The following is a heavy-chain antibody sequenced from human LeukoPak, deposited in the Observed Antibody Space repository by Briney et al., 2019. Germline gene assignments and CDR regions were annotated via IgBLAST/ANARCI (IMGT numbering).Heavy chain of an antibody. CDR1: GGSISSSSYY. V-gene: IGHV4-61*02. CDR3: ARERLWFGELFTYYFDY. D-gene: IGHD3-10*01. J-gene: IGHJ4*02. Sequence: PSETLSLTCTVSGGSISSSSYYWSWIRQPAGKGLEWIGRIYTSGSTNYNPSLKSRVTISVDTSKNQFSLKLSSVTAADTAVYYCARERLWFGELFTYYFDYWGQGTLVTVSS. CDR2: IYTSGST.